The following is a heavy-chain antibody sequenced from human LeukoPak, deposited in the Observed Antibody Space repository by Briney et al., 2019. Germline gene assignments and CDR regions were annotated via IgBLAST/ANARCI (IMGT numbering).Heavy chain of an antibody. Sequence: RTGGSLRLSCAASGFTLSSYAMHWVRQAPGKGLEWVAVISYDGSNKYYADSVKGRFTISRDNSKNTLYLQMNSLRAEDTAVYYCARVGFRQWQPDYWGQGTLVTVSS. D-gene: IGHD6-19*01. CDR3: ARVGFRQWQPDY. J-gene: IGHJ4*02. V-gene: IGHV3-30*04. CDR1: GFTLSSYA. CDR2: ISYDGSNK.